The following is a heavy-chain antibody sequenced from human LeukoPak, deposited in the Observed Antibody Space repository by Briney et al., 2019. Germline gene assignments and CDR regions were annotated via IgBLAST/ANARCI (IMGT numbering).Heavy chain of an antibody. CDR1: GFTFSSYA. Sequence: GGSLRLSCAASGFTFSSYAMHWVRQAPGKGLECVSSISSSSRHIYYADSVKGRLTISRDNANNSLFLQMNSLRVDDTAVYYCARAIVGATTGTVDLWGQGTLVTVSS. J-gene: IGHJ5*02. CDR2: ISSSSRHI. V-gene: IGHV3-21*01. CDR3: ARAIVGATTGTVDL. D-gene: IGHD1-26*01.